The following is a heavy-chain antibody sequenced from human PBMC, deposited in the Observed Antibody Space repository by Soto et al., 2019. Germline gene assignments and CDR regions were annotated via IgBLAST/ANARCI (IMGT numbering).Heavy chain of an antibody. CDR2: SRNKANSYTT. Sequence: PGGSLRLSCEASGFIFSDHYIDWVREAPGKGLEWVGHSRNKANSYTTEYAASVKGRFTISRDESKNSLYLQMSSLKTEDTAVYYCVRYGYSSGWYLDYWGQGTLVTVSS. D-gene: IGHD6-19*01. J-gene: IGHJ4*02. V-gene: IGHV3-72*01. CDR1: GFIFSDHY. CDR3: VRYGYSSGWYLDY.